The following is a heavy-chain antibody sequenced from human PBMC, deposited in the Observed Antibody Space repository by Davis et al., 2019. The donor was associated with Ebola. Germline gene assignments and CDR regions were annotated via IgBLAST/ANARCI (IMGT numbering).Heavy chain of an antibody. Sequence: GESLKISCAASGFTFSSYAVSWVRQAPGKGLEWVSAISGSGGSTFYADSVKGRFTISRDNSKNTLYLQMNSLRAEDTAVYYCAKADCSGGSCYGIDYWGQGTLVTVSS. CDR3: AKADCSGGSCYGIDY. J-gene: IGHJ4*02. CDR1: GFTFSSYA. D-gene: IGHD2-15*01. CDR2: ISGSGGST. V-gene: IGHV3-23*01.